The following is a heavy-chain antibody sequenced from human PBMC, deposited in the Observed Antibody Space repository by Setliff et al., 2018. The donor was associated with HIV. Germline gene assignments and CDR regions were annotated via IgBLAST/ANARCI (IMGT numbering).Heavy chain of an antibody. J-gene: IGHJ5*02. V-gene: IGHV4-4*07. CDR2: IHTSGST. CDR1: GGSIRIYY. D-gene: IGHD3-22*01. Sequence: SETLSLTCTVSGGSIRIYYWNWIRQPAGKGLEWIGRIHTSGSTNYNPSLKSRVTMSVDTSKNQFSLKLSSVTAADTAVYYCASLKGHHFDTSGYYSNWFDPWGQGTLVTVSS. CDR3: ASLKGHHFDTSGYYSNWFDP.